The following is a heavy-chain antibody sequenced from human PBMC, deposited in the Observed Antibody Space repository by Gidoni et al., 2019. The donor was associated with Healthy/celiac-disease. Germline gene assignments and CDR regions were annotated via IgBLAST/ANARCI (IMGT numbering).Heavy chain of an antibody. D-gene: IGHD2-2*01. CDR1: GFTFSSYG. Sequence: QVQLVESGGGVVQPGRSLRLSCAASGFTFSSYGMHWVRQAPGKGLEWVAVISYDGSNKYYADSVKGRFTISRDNSKNTLYLQMNSLRAEDTAVYYCAKDELGYQLLVYYGMDVWGQGTTVTVSS. J-gene: IGHJ6*02. CDR2: ISYDGSNK. V-gene: IGHV3-30*18. CDR3: AKDELGYQLLVYYGMDV.